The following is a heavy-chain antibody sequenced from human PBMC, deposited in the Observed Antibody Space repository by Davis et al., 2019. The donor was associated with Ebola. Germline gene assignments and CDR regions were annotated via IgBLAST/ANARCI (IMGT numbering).Heavy chain of an antibody. CDR3: ARDGPDYYGLDV. CDR2: INPIAGYT. CDR1: GYTFTNYY. V-gene: IGHV1-46*01. J-gene: IGHJ6*02. Sequence: AASVKVSCKAFGYTFTNYYVHWVRQAPGQGLEWMGVINPIAGYTNYAQKFRGRVTITRDTSTSTVYMEVRRLRSHDTAVYYCARDGPDYYGLDVWGQGTAVTVSS.